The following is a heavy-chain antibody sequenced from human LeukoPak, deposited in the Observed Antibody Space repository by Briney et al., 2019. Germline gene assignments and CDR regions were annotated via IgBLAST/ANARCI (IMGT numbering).Heavy chain of an antibody. CDR2: ISAYNGYT. D-gene: IGHD4-23*01. CDR1: GYTFTGYY. V-gene: IGHV1-18*04. Sequence: ASVKVSCKASGYTFTGYYMHWVRQAPGQGLEWMGWISAYNGYTDYAQKLQFRVTMTTDTSTSTAYMELRSLRSDDTAVYYCARDKAVTTEVTQHFQHWGQGTLVTVSS. CDR3: ARDKAVTTEVTQHFQH. J-gene: IGHJ1*01.